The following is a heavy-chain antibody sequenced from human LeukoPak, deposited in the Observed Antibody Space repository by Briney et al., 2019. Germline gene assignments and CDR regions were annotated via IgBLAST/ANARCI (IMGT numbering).Heavy chain of an antibody. Sequence: PGGSLRLSCAASGFTVSSNYMSWVRQAPGKGLEWVSIIYSDGSTYYADSVKGRFTISRDNSKNTLYLQMNSLRAEDTAVYYCARDRTGQQLISRNDYYYMDVWGKGTTVTISS. J-gene: IGHJ6*03. CDR1: GFTVSSNY. CDR3: ARDRTGQQLISRNDYYYMDV. CDR2: IYSDGST. V-gene: IGHV3-66*01. D-gene: IGHD4-11*01.